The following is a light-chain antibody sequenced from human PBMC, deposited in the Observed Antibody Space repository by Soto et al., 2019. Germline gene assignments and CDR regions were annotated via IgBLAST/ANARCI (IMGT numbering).Light chain of an antibody. J-gene: IGKJ2*01. CDR1: QSVSSSY. Sequence: EVVLTQSPGTLSVSPGERSTLSFMASQSVSSSYLAWYQQKPGQAPRLLIYGASSRATGIPDRFSGSGSGTDFTLTISRLEPEDFAVYYCQQYGSPYTFGQGTKVDI. V-gene: IGKV3-20*01. CDR2: GAS. CDR3: QQYGSPYT.